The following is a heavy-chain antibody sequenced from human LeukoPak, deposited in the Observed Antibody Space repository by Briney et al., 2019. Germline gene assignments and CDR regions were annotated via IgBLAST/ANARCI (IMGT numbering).Heavy chain of an antibody. Sequence: ASVKVSCKASGGTFSSYAISWVRQAPGQGLEWMGWISAYNGNTNYAQKLQGRVTMTTDTSTSTAYMELRSLRSDDTAVYYCARVPFRGYYFDYWGQGTLVTVSS. J-gene: IGHJ4*02. V-gene: IGHV1-18*01. CDR2: ISAYNGNT. CDR1: GGTFSSYA. D-gene: IGHD1-1*01. CDR3: ARVPFRGYYFDY.